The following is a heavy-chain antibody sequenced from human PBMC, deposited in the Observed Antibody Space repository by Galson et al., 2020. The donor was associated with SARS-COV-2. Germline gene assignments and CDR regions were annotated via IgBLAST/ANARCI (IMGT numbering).Heavy chain of an antibody. J-gene: IGHJ4*02. CDR3: ARGGPSPLSVVPSY. D-gene: IGHD2-15*01. Sequence: GESLKISCKASGYTFTSYDINWVRQATGQGLEWMGWMNPNSGNTGYARKFQGRVTMTRNTSITTAYMELSSLRSGDTAVYYCARGGPSPLSVVPSYWGQGTLVTVSS. CDR1: GYTFTSYD. V-gene: IGHV1-8*01. CDR2: MNPNSGNT.